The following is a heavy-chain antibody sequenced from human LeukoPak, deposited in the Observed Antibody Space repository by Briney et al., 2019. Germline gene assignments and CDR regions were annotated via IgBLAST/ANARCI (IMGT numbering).Heavy chain of an antibody. D-gene: IGHD7-27*01. Sequence: GASVKVSCKASGGTFSSYAISWVRQAPGQGLEWMGGIIPIFGTANYAQKFQGRVTITADESTSTAYMELSSLRSEDTAVYYCARALAGPSPYYYGMDVWGQGTTVTVSS. V-gene: IGHV1-69*13. CDR2: IIPIFGTA. CDR3: ARALAGPSPYYYGMDV. J-gene: IGHJ6*02. CDR1: GGTFSSYA.